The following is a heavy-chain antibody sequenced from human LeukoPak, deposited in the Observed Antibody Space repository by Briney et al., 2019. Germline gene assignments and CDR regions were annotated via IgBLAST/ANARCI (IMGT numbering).Heavy chain of an antibody. Sequence: SETLSLTCAVYGGSFSGYYWSWIRQPPGKGLEWIGEINHSGSTNYNPSLKSRVTISVDTSKSQFSLKLSSVTAADTAVYYCARESGLRFLEWSPYFDYWGQGTLVTVSS. V-gene: IGHV4-34*01. CDR3: ARESGLRFLEWSPYFDY. D-gene: IGHD3-3*01. CDR2: INHSGST. CDR1: GGSFSGYY. J-gene: IGHJ4*02.